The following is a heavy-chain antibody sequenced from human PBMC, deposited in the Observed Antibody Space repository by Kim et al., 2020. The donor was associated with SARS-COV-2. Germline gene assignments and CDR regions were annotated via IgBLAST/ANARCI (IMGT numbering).Heavy chain of an antibody. D-gene: IGHD2-15*01. Sequence: ASVKVSCKASGYTFTSYGMRWVRQAPGQGLEWMGWISANNGNTNYAQKLQGRVTMTTDTSTSTAYMELRRLRSDDTAVYYCASGQYCSGGRGYLEVWGKGTTVTVSS. CDR2: ISANNGNT. V-gene: IGHV1-18*01. J-gene: IGHJ6*03. CDR1: GYTFTSYG. CDR3: ASGQYCSGGRGYLEV.